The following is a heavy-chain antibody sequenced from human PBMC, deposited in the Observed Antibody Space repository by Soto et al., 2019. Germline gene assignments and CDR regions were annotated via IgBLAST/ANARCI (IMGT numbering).Heavy chain of an antibody. V-gene: IGHV3-30-3*01. Sequence: GGSLRPSCEVSGFTFSSYAMHWVRHAPGKGLEWVAVISDDGSNKYYADSVKGRFTISRDNSKDTLYLQMNSLRAEDTAVYYCARVRVVTASYYYGMDVWGQGTTVTVSS. J-gene: IGHJ6*02. CDR3: ARVRVVTASYYYGMDV. D-gene: IGHD2-21*02. CDR1: GFTFSSYA. CDR2: ISDDGSNK.